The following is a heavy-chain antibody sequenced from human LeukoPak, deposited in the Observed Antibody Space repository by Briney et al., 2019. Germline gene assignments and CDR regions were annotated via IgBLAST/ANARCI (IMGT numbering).Heavy chain of an antibody. CDR2: IYQSGIT. V-gene: IGHV4-34*01. CDR3: ARVPRPRGGWFYFDY. Sequence: SETLSLTCAVYGGSFSGYYWSWIRQPPGKGLEWIGDIYQSGITNYNPSLKSRVTMSVDKSKNEFSLKLDSVTAADTAVYYCARVPRPRGGWFYFDYWGQGILVTVSS. J-gene: IGHJ4*02. D-gene: IGHD6-19*01. CDR1: GGSFSGYY.